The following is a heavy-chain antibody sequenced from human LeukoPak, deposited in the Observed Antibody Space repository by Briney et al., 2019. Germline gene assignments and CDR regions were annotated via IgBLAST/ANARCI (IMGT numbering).Heavy chain of an antibody. J-gene: IGHJ4*02. CDR2: ISSSGSTI. CDR3: ARESGSGWYDY. V-gene: IGHV3-48*03. CDR1: GFTFSSYE. D-gene: IGHD6-19*01. Sequence: PGGSLRLSCAASGFTFSSYEMNWVRQAPGKGLEWVSYISSSGSTIYYADSVKGRFTISRDNAKNSLYLQMNSLRAEDTAVYYCARESGSGWYDYWGQGTLVTVSS.